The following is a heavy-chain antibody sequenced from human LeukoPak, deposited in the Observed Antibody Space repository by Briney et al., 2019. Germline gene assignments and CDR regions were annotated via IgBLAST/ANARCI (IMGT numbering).Heavy chain of an antibody. CDR3: ARERTSGWDAFDF. CDR1: GFTFSSFW. D-gene: IGHD6-19*01. Sequence: GGSLRLSCAASGFTFSSFWMHWVRQAPGKGLVWVSRINSVGSSTSYAHSVKGRFTISRDNAKNTLYLQMNSLRAEDTAVYYCARERTSGWDAFDFWGQGTLVTVSS. V-gene: IGHV3-74*01. CDR2: INSVGSST. J-gene: IGHJ4*02.